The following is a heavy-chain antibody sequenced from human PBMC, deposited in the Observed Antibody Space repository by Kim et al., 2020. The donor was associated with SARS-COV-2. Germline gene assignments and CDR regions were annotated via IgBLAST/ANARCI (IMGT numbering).Heavy chain of an antibody. D-gene: IGHD5-18*01. CDR3: ARGGSTPMVLNY. V-gene: IGHV4-34*01. J-gene: IGHJ4*02. CDR1: GGSFSDFY. CDR2: TNQYGRT. Sequence: SETLSLTCAVYGGSFSDFYWSWIRQSPGKGLEWIGETNQYGRTNYNPSLKSRVIILVDTSKNQFSLKMTSVTAADTAVYYCARGGSTPMVLNYWGQGTLVTVSS.